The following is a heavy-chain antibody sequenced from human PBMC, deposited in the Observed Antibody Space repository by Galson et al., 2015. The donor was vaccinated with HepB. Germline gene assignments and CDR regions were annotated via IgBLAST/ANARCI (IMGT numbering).Heavy chain of an antibody. CDR3: ARGSIVGAEEAMYYFDY. D-gene: IGHD1-26*01. Sequence: SLRLSCAASGFTFSSYSMNWVRQAPGKGLEWVSSISSSSSYIYYADSVKGRFTISRDNAKNSLYLQMNSLRAEDTAVYYCARGSIVGAEEAMYYFDYWGQGTLVTVSS. J-gene: IGHJ4*02. CDR1: GFTFSSYS. V-gene: IGHV3-21*01. CDR2: ISSSSSYI.